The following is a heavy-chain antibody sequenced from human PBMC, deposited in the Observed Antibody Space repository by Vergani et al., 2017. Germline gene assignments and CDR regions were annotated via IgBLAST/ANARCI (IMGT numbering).Heavy chain of an antibody. Sequence: EVQLVESGGRLVQPGGSLRLSCVGSGLIFSDYSMKWVRQAPGKGLEWLSYIGGSGTTKYYAKSVRGRFLISRDNDKNSLFLEMNNLRDDDTALYYCAKTSGGYSHGYYPYYYGMDVWGQGTTVTVSS. J-gene: IGHJ6*02. V-gene: IGHV3-48*02. CDR1: GLIFSDYS. CDR3: AKTSGGYSHGYYPYYYGMDV. D-gene: IGHD5-18*01. CDR2: IGGSGTTK.